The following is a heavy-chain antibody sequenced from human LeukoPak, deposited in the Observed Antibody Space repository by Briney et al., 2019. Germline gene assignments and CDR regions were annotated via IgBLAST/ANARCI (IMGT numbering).Heavy chain of an antibody. Sequence: PGGSLRLSCAASGFTFSSYAMSWVRQAPGKGLEWVSAISGSGGSTYYADSVKGRFTISRDNSKNTLYLQMNSLRAEDTAVYYCAKTPRGIAAASADLNFDYWGQGTLVTVSS. V-gene: IGHV3-23*01. D-gene: IGHD6-13*01. CDR3: AKTPRGIAAASADLNFDY. CDR1: GFTFSSYA. J-gene: IGHJ4*02. CDR2: ISGSGGST.